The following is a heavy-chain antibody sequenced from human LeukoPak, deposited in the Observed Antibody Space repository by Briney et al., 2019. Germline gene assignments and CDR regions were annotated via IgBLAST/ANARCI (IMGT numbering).Heavy chain of an antibody. V-gene: IGHV4-34*01. J-gene: IGHJ5*02. Sequence: SETLSLTCAVYGGSFSGYYWSWIRQPPGKGLEWIGEINHSGSANYNPSLKSRVTISVDTSKNQFSLKLSSVTAADTAVYYCARDAVDSSSWYRGENWFDPWGQGILVTVSS. CDR3: ARDAVDSSSWYRGENWFDP. CDR1: GGSFSGYY. D-gene: IGHD6-13*01. CDR2: INHSGSA.